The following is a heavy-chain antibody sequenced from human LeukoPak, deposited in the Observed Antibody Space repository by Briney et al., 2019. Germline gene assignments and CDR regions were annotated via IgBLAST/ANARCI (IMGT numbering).Heavy chain of an antibody. V-gene: IGHV4-34*01. CDR3: ARVRYGSGSL. CDR1: GGSFSGYY. D-gene: IGHD3-10*01. CDR2: VNHSGST. Sequence: SETLSLTCAVYGGSFSGYYWSWIRQPPGKGLEWIGEVNHSGSTNYNPSLKSRVTISVDTSKNQFSLKLSSVTAADTAVYYCARVRYGSGSLWGQGTLVTVSS. J-gene: IGHJ4*02.